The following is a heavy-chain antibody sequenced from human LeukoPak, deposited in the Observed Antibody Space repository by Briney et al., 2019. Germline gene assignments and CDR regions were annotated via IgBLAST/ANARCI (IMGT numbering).Heavy chain of an antibody. Sequence: SETLSLTCTVSGGSISSYYWSWIRQPPGKGLEWIGYIYYSGSTSYNPSLKSRVTISVDTSKNQFSLKLSSVTAADTAVYYCARELRSSSSGTFDYWGQGTLVTVSS. J-gene: IGHJ4*02. V-gene: IGHV4-59*01. CDR3: ARELRSSSSGTFDY. CDR2: IYYSGST. CDR1: GGSISSYY. D-gene: IGHD6-6*01.